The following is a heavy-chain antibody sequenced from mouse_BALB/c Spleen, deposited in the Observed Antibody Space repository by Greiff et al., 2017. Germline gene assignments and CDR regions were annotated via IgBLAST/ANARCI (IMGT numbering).Heavy chain of an antibody. Sequence: VQGVESGPGLVQPSQSLSITCTVSGFSLTSYGVHWVRQSPGKGLEWLGVIWSGGSTDYNAAFISRLSISKDNSKSQVFFKMNSLQANDTAIYYCATPYYGSSSYAMDYWGQGTSVTVSS. CDR1: GFSLTSYG. V-gene: IGHV2-2*02. D-gene: IGHD1-1*01. CDR3: ATPYYGSSSYAMDY. CDR2: IWSGGST. J-gene: IGHJ4*01.